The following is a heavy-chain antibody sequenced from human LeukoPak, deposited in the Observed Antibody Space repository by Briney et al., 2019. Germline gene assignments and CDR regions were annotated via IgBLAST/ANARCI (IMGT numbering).Heavy chain of an antibody. J-gene: IGHJ3*02. V-gene: IGHV1-2*02. CDR3: ARAKDDYSNYQTTGTFDI. CDR1: GYTFTGYY. D-gene: IGHD4-11*01. CDR2: INPNSGGT. Sequence: ASVKVSCKASGYTFTGYYMHWVRQAPGQGLEWMGWINPNSGGTNYAQKFQGRVTMTRDTSISTAYMELSSLRSEDTAVYYCARAKDDYSNYQTTGTFDIWGQGTMVTVSS.